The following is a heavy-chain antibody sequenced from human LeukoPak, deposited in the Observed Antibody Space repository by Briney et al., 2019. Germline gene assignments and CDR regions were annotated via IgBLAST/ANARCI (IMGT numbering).Heavy chain of an antibody. J-gene: IGHJ3*02. CDR2: ISYDGSHK. V-gene: IGHV3-30*04. Sequence: GRSLRLSCAASGFTFSSYAMHWVRQAAGRGLGWVAVISYDGSHKYYGDFVKGRFTLSRDNSENTLYLQMNSLRAEDTAVYYCARELRDAFDIWGQGTMFTVSS. CDR3: ARELRDAFDI. CDR1: GFTFSSYA.